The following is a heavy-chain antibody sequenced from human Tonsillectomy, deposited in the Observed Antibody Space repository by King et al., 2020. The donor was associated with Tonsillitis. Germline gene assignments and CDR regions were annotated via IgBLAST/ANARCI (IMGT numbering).Heavy chain of an antibody. Sequence: VQLVESGGGLVQPGGSLRLSCAVSGFTFSDHYMDWVRQAPGKGLEWVGRIRNKANSYTTECAASLKGRFTISRDDSKNSLYLQMHSLKIEDTAMYYCARVGWRSTVSTFDYWGQGTPVTVSS. D-gene: IGHD4-11*01. CDR3: ARVGWRSTVSTFDY. CDR1: GFTFSDHY. V-gene: IGHV3-72*01. J-gene: IGHJ4*02. CDR2: IRNKANSYTT.